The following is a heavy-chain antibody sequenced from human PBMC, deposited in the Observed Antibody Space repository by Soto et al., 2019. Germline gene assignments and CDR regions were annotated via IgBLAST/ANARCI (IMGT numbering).Heavy chain of an antibody. Sequence: DVQLLESGGGLVQPEGSLRLFCAASGFTFSSYAMGWVRQGPGKGLEWVAVVSFGGSPHYAASVRGRFTISRDNSKNALSLQMNSLTAEDTTVDFCAKLRGAGGHVDYWGQGALVTVSS. CDR3: AKLRGAGGHVDY. V-gene: IGHV3-23*01. CDR2: VSFGGSP. J-gene: IGHJ4*02. CDR1: GFTFSSYA. D-gene: IGHD2-15*01.